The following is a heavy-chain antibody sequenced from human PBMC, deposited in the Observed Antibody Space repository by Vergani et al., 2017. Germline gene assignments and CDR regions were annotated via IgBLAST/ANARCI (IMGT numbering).Heavy chain of an antibody. V-gene: IGHV4-34*01. Sequence: QVQLQQWGGGLLKPSETLSLNCVVNGGSFTSYHWTWIRQSPGEGLEWVGDIDHTGRPDNNPSLKSRLPMSVDKSRNQFSLTLTSVTATDTALYFCARVNTETNGHLYYYYYMDVWGQGTAVTVS. J-gene: IGHJ6*03. D-gene: IGHD4-11*01. CDR1: GGSFTSYH. CDR2: IDHTGRP. CDR3: ARVNTETNGHLYYYYYMDV.